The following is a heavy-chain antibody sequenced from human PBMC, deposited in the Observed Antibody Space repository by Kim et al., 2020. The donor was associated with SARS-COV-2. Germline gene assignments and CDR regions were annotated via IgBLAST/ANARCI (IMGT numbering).Heavy chain of an antibody. CDR3: AKDIGEYYGSGSYYSDV. V-gene: IGHV3-23*03. D-gene: IGHD3-10*01. Sequence: VKGRFTISRDNSKNTLYLQMNSLRAEDTAVYYCAKDIGEYYGSGSYYSDVWGQGTTVTVSS. J-gene: IGHJ6*02.